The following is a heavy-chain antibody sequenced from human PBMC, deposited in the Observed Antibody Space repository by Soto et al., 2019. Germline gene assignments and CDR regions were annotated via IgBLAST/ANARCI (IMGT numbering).Heavy chain of an antibody. Sequence: QLQLRESGPGLVKPSETLSLTCTVSGGSISGGVGGLYYWGWFRPPPGKGLEWIGYIYDSGSTYYNPSLKSRVTISVDTSKNQFSLRLSSVTAADTAVYYCAREVIPLTTDWYFDLWGRGTLVTVSS. CDR1: GGSISGGVGGLYY. CDR3: AREVIPLTTDWYFDL. J-gene: IGHJ2*01. V-gene: IGHV4-30-4*01. CDR2: IYDSGST. D-gene: IGHD4-17*01.